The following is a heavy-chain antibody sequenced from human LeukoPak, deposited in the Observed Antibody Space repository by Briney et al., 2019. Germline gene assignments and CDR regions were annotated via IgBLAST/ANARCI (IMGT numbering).Heavy chain of an antibody. CDR1: GFTFSSYA. D-gene: IGHD1-26*01. CDR2: ISYDESNK. J-gene: IGHJ5*02. Sequence: PGGSLRLSCAASGFTFSSYAMSWVRQAPGKGLEWVAVISYDESNKYYADSVKGRFTISRDNSKNTLYLQMNSLRAEDTAVYYCARNRIVGASNWFDPWGQGTLVTVSS. V-gene: IGHV3-30-3*01. CDR3: ARNRIVGASNWFDP.